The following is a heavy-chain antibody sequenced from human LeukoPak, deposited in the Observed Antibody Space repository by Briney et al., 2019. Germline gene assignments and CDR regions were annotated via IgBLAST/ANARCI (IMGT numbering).Heavy chain of an antibody. CDR3: AKDSYASGRPLHTFDV. CDR2: ISGSGAST. D-gene: IGHD3-10*01. Sequence: GGSLRLSCAASGFTFAIHAMTWVRQAPGKGLEWVSAISGSGASTHYADSVKGQFTISRDNSKNTLFLQMNSLRAEDTAIYYCAKDSYASGRPLHTFDVWGQGTMVTVSS. CDR1: GFTFAIHA. J-gene: IGHJ3*01. V-gene: IGHV3-23*01.